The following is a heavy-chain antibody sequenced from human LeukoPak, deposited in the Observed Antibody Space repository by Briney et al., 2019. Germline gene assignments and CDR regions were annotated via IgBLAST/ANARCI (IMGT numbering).Heavy chain of an antibody. Sequence: GSLRLSCAASGFTFSSYSMNWVRQAPGKGLEWVSSISSSSSYIYYADSVKGRFTISRDNAKNSLYLQMNSLRAEDTAVYYCARDYYDSSGYPTHFDYWGQGTLVTVSS. CDR1: GFTFSSYS. CDR3: ARDYYDSSGYPTHFDY. D-gene: IGHD3-22*01. CDR2: ISSSSSYI. J-gene: IGHJ4*02. V-gene: IGHV3-21*01.